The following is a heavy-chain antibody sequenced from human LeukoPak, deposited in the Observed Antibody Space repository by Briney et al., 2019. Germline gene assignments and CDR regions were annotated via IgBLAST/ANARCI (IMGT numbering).Heavy chain of an antibody. CDR3: ARDSSPGSGSLGIWGMDV. J-gene: IGHJ6*02. D-gene: IGHD3-10*01. CDR2: ISSSGSTI. CDR1: GFTFSSYE. V-gene: IGHV3-48*03. Sequence: QPGGSLRLSCAASGFTFSSYEMNWVRQAPGERLEWVSYISSSGSTIYYADSVKGRFTISRDNAKNSLYLQMNSLRDEDTAVYYCARDSSPGSGSLGIWGMDVWGQGTTVTVSS.